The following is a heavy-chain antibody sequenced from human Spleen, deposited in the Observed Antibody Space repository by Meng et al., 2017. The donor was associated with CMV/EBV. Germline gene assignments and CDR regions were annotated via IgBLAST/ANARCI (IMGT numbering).Heavy chain of an antibody. CDR3: ARDRAATGYSYYTMDV. CDR2: IYYSGST. Sequence: SETLSLTCTVSGGSISSYYWSWIRQPPGKGLEWIGYIYYSGSTNYNPSLKSRVTISVDTSKNQFSLKLSSVTAADTAVYYCARDRAATGYSYYTMDVWGQGTTVTVSS. CDR1: GGSISSYY. J-gene: IGHJ6*02. D-gene: IGHD3-10*01. V-gene: IGHV4-59*01.